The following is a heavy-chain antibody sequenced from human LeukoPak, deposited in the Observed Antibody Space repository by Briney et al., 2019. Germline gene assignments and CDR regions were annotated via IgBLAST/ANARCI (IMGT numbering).Heavy chain of an antibody. Sequence: GGSLRLSCAASGFTFSNAWMNWVRQAPGKGLEWVSSISVRSNYIYYADSVRGRFRISRDDARDSLFLEMNSLGAEDTAVYYCVRLRRNIWGQGTLVTVSS. CDR1: GFTFSNAW. D-gene: IGHD1/OR15-1a*01. V-gene: IGHV3-21*01. J-gene: IGHJ4*02. CDR2: ISVRSNYI. CDR3: VRLRRNI.